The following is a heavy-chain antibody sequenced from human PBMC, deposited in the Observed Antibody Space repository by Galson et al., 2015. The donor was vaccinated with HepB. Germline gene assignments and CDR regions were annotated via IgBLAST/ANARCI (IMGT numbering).Heavy chain of an antibody. CDR1: GYTFTNYA. CDR2: INAGNGNT. V-gene: IGHV1-3*01. J-gene: IGHJ4*02. D-gene: IGHD3-9*01. CDR3: ARDILTGYYKIPGSLGFDY. Sequence: SVKVSCKASGYTFTNYAMHWVRQAPGQRLEWMGWINAGNGNTKYSQKFQGRVTITRDTSASTAYMELSSLRSEDTAVYYCARDILTGYYKIPGSLGFDYWGQGTLVTVSS.